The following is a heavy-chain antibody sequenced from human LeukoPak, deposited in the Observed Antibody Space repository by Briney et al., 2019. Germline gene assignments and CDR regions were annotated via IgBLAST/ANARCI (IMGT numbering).Heavy chain of an antibody. CDR1: GFTFSSYS. D-gene: IGHD6-19*01. Sequence: GGSLRLSCAASGFTFSSYSMNWVRQAPGKGLEWVSYISSSSSTIYYADSVKGRFTISRDNAKNSLYLQMNSLRAEDTAVYYCACFSGWYGGDAFDIWGQGTMVTVSS. J-gene: IGHJ3*02. V-gene: IGHV3-48*01. CDR2: ISSSSSTI. CDR3: ACFSGWYGGDAFDI.